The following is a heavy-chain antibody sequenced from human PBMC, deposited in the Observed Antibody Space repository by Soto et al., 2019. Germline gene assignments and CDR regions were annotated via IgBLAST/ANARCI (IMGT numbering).Heavy chain of an antibody. CDR3: AESIRSYGSGSYYYYGMDV. D-gene: IGHD3-10*01. CDR1: GFTFSSYA. CDR2: ISGSGGST. J-gene: IGHJ6*02. V-gene: IGHV3-23*01. Sequence: EVQLLESGGGLVQPGGSLRLSCAASGFTFSSYAMSWVRQAPGKGLEWVSVISGSGGSTYYADSVKGRFTISRDNSKNTLYLQMNSLRADDTAVYYCAESIRSYGSGSYYYYGMDVWGQGTTVTVSS.